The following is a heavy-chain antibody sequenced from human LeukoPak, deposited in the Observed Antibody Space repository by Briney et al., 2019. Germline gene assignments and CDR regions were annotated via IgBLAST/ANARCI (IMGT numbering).Heavy chain of an antibody. Sequence: ASVKVTCKASGYTFAGYYIHWVRQPPGQGLEWMGRINPHSGDTDYAQKFQGRVSMTSDTSIITAYMELSSLKSDDTAIYYCANVPPGYGFVIDYWGQGTLVTVSA. CDR1: GYTFAGYY. CDR2: INPHSGDT. D-gene: IGHD5-18*01. CDR3: ANVPPGYGFVIDY. V-gene: IGHV1-2*06. J-gene: IGHJ4*02.